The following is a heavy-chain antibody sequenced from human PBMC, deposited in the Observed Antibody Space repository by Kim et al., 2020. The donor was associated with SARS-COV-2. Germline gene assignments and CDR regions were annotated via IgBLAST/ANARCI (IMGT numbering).Heavy chain of an antibody. V-gene: IGHV4-4*02. CDR3: ARASSYGFDWYFDL. J-gene: IGHJ2*01. D-gene: IGHD5-18*01. Sequence: NPSPKRRVTISVDKSKTQFSLKLSSVTAADTAVYYCARASSYGFDWYFDLWGRGTLVTVSS.